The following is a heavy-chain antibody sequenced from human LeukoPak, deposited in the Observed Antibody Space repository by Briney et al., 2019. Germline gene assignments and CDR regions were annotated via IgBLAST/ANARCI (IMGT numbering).Heavy chain of an antibody. Sequence: SQTLSLTCAVSGGSISSDGYPWSCIRQPPGTGLEWIRCICNSGSTYYNPSLMSRVIISVDRSKNQCSLKLSSGAAADTAVYYCARGSLGYCSGFSCYLAYDFDYWGQGTLVTVSS. D-gene: IGHD2-15*01. J-gene: IGHJ4*02. V-gene: IGHV4-30-2*01. CDR1: GGSISSDGYP. CDR3: ARGSLGYCSGFSCYLAYDFDY. CDR2: ICNSGST.